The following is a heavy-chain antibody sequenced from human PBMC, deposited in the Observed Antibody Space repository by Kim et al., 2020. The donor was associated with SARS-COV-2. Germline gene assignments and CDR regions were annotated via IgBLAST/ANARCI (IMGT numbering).Heavy chain of an antibody. V-gene: IGHV4-34*01. D-gene: IGHD3-16*01. CDR1: GGSFSGYY. J-gene: IGHJ4*02. CDR3: ARWGDYVRGVDY. CDR2: INHSGST. Sequence: SETLSLTCAVYGGSFSGYYWSWIRQPPGKGLEWIGEINHSGSTNYNPSLKSRVTISVDTSKNQFSLKLSSVTAADTAVYYCARWGDYVRGVDYWGQGTLVTVSS.